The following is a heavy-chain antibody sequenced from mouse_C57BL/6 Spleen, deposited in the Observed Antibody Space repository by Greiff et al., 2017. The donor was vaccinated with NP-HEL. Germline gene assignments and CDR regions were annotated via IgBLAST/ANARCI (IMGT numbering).Heavy chain of an antibody. CDR3: ARWRLRRPHYYAMDY. D-gene: IGHD2-4*01. CDR1: GYAFSSSW. CDR2: IYPGDGDT. J-gene: IGHJ4*01. Sequence: QVQLQQSGPELVKPGASVKISCKASGYAFSSSWMNWVKQRPGKGLEWIGRIYPGDGDTNYNGKFKGKATLTADKSSSTAYMQLSSLTSADSAVYFCARWRLRRPHYYAMDYWGQGTSVTVSS. V-gene: IGHV1-82*01.